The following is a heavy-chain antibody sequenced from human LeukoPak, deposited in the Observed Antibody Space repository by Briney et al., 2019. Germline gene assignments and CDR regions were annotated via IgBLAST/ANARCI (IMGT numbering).Heavy chain of an antibody. J-gene: IGHJ3*02. CDR2: IDYIEKT. CDR3: ARDKIVRAAHDAFDI. Sequence: SETLSLTCTVSGGSISSGSYYWGWIRQPPGEGLEWIGSIDYIEKTYYNMSLKSRVTISIDTSKNQFSLSLTSVTAADTAVYFCARDKIVRAAHDAFDIWGQGTMVNVSS. D-gene: IGHD3-10*01. CDR1: GGSISSGSYY. V-gene: IGHV4-39*07.